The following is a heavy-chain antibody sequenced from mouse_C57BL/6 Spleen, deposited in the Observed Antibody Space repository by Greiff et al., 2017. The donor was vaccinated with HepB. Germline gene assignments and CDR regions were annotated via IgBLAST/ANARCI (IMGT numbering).Heavy chain of an antibody. Sequence: QVQLQQSGTELVKPGASVKLSCKASGYTFTSYWMHWVQQRPGQGLEWIGNITPSNGGTNYNEKFKSKATLTVDKSSSTAYMQLSSLTSEDSAVYYCARSPAYYSNYDWYFDVWGTGTTVTVSS. J-gene: IGHJ1*03. V-gene: IGHV1-53*01. CDR2: ITPSNGGT. D-gene: IGHD2-5*01. CDR1: GYTFTSYW. CDR3: ARSPAYYSNYDWYFDV.